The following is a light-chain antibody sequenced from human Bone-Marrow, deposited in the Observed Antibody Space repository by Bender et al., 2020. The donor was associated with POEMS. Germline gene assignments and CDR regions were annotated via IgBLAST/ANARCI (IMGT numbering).Light chain of an antibody. CDR2: DVN. J-gene: IGLJ1*01. Sequence: QSALTQPVSVSGSPGQSITISCSGTSSDVGGYKYVSWYQQHPGKAPKLLIYDVNIRPSGVSNRFSGSKSDNTASLTISGLQTEDEADYYCCSYRNDKTYVFGTGTKVTVL. CDR1: SSDVGGYKY. V-gene: IGLV2-14*03. CDR3: CSYRNDKTYV.